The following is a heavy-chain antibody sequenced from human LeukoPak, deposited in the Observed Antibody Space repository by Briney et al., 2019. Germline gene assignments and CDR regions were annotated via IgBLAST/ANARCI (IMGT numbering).Heavy chain of an antibody. Sequence: GGSLRLSCAASGFAFSSHAMSWVRQAPGKGLEWVSAITDSGGNRQYTDSVKGRFTISRDNSKNTLYLQMNSLRAEDTAVYYCAKVLAYYFDYWGQGTLVTVSS. J-gene: IGHJ4*02. CDR2: ITDSGGNR. V-gene: IGHV3-23*01. CDR1: GFAFSSHA. CDR3: AKVLAYYFDY.